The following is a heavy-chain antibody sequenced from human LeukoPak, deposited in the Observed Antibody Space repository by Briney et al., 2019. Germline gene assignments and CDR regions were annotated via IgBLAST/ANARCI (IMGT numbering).Heavy chain of an antibody. Sequence: GGSLRLSCAASGFIFSTSWMSWIRRAPGKGQEWVANIKQDGSQKHYVDSVKGRFTISRDNSKNLLYLQMNSLGAEDTAVYYCVRGGYSSFDFWGQGTLVTVSS. D-gene: IGHD3-10*01. CDR2: IKQDGSQK. CDR1: GFIFSTSW. CDR3: VRGGYSSFDF. J-gene: IGHJ4*02. V-gene: IGHV3-7*01.